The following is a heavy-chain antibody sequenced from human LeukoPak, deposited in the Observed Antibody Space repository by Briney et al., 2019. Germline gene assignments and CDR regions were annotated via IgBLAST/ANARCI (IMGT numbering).Heavy chain of an antibody. Sequence: GESLKISCKGSGYSFTSYWISWVRQVPGKGLEWMGRIDPSDSYTNYSPSFQGHVTISADKSISTAYLQWSSLKASDTAMYYCARHTSPYSSSWYYFDYWGQGTLVTVSS. CDR3: ARHTSPYSSSWYYFDY. J-gene: IGHJ4*02. CDR2: IDPSDSYT. D-gene: IGHD6-13*01. CDR1: GYSFTSYW. V-gene: IGHV5-10-1*01.